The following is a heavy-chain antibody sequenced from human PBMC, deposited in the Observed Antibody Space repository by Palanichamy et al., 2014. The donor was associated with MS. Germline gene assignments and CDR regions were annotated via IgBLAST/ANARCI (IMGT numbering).Heavy chain of an antibody. D-gene: IGHD3-10*01. CDR2: VSRSSAMM. V-gene: IGHV3-48*04. CDR1: GFTFSLYD. J-gene: IGHJ3*02. CDR3: ASLFGYSYSLGI. Sequence: EVQLVESGGDLVQPGGSLRLSCTASGFTFSLYDMHWVRQAPGKGLEWISYVSRSSAMMYYADSVKGRFTISRDNAQNSLFLQMNSLRAHDTAVYYCASLFGYSYSLGIWGQGTLVTVSS.